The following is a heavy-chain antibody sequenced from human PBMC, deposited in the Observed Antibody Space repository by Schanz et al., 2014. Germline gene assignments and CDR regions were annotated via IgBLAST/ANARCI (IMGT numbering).Heavy chain of an antibody. Sequence: QVDLVESGGGVVQPGRSLTLSCAVSTSLFSRSVIHWVRQAPGKGLEWVAVMWNDGIKTHYADSGKGRFTISRDNSKNTVYLQMNTLRAEDTAVYYCARFLARYQYYGVDVWGQGTTVIVSS. CDR1: TSLFSRSV. CDR3: ARFLARYQYYGVDV. D-gene: IGHD3-3*01. CDR2: MWNDGIKT. V-gene: IGHV3-33*08. J-gene: IGHJ6*02.